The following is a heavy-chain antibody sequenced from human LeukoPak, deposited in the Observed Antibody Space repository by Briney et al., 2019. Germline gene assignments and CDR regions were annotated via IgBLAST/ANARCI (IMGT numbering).Heavy chain of an antibody. V-gene: IGHV4-59*01. J-gene: IGHJ4*02. CDR1: GDSISSYY. D-gene: IGHD4-17*01. CDR3: ARSGDYGVELPLYYFDF. CDR2: ISNTGST. Sequence: SETLSLTCTVSGDSISSYYWSWIRQPPGKGLEWIGFISNTGSTKYNPSLKSRLTISVDTSQNQVSLKLTSVTAADTAVYYCARSGDYGVELPLYYFDFWGRGTQVAVSS.